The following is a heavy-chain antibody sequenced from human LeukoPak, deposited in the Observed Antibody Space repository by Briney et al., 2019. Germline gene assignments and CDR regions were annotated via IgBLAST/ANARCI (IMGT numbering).Heavy chain of an antibody. CDR1: GGSISSGSYY. CDR3: ARAEVVVVPAAMTPNWYFDL. D-gene: IGHD2-2*01. Sequence: SETLSLTCTVSGGSISSGSYYWSWIRQPAGKGLEWIGRIYTSGSTNYNPSLKSRVTISVDTSKNQFSLKLSSVTAADTAVYYCARAEVVVVPAAMTPNWYFDLWGRGTLVTVSS. V-gene: IGHV4-61*02. CDR2: IYTSGST. J-gene: IGHJ2*01.